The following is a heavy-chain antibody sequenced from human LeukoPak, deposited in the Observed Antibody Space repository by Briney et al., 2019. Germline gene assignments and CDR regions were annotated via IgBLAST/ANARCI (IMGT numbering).Heavy chain of an antibody. V-gene: IGHV3-21*01. J-gene: IGHJ4*02. CDR2: ISSSSSYI. CDR1: GFTFSSYS. Sequence: PGGSLRLSCAASGFTFSSYSMNWVRQAPGKGLEWVSSISSSSSYIYYADSVKGRFTISRDNAKNSLYLQMNSLRAEDTAVYYCARGPPNYYDSSGQDTFYFDYWGQGTLVTVSS. CDR3: ARGPPNYYDSSGQDTFYFDY. D-gene: IGHD3-22*01.